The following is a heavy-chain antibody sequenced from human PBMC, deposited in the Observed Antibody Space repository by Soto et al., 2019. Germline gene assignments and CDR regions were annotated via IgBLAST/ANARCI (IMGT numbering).Heavy chain of an antibody. Sequence: QVQLQESGPGLVKPSETLSLTCTVSGGSVSSGSQFWNWIRQPPGKGLEWIGYIYYSGSTKYNPTLTCRVIISLDTSNNQVSLRLSSVPAADTAVYYCARAECISTSCYSWYTGFDYWGQGTLVTVSS. J-gene: IGHJ4*02. D-gene: IGHD2-2*01. CDR3: ARAECISTSCYSWYTGFDY. V-gene: IGHV4-61*01. CDR2: IYYSGST. CDR1: GGSVSSGSQF.